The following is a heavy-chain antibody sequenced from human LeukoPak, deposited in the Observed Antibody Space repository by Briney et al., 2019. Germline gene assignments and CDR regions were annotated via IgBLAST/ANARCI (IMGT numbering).Heavy chain of an antibody. V-gene: IGHV1-8*01. Sequence: VASVKVSCKASGYTFTSYDISWVRQATGQGLEWMGWMNPNSGNTGYAQKFQGRVTMTRNTSISTAYMELSSLRSEDTAVYYCARFRAYGSEPYGMDVWGQGTTVTVSS. J-gene: IGHJ6*02. D-gene: IGHD3-10*01. CDR2: MNPNSGNT. CDR1: GYTFTSYD. CDR3: ARFRAYGSEPYGMDV.